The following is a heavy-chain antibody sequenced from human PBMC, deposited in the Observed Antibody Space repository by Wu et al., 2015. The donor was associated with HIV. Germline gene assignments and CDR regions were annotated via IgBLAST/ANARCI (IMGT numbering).Heavy chain of an antibody. Sequence: QVQLVQSGAEVKKPGSSVKVSCKASGGTFSSYAISWVRQAPGQGLEWMGGIIPIFGTANYAQKFQGRVTITADESTSTAYMELSSLRSEDTAVYYCASWDCSSTSCYTNYYYYMDVVGTKGPRSPSP. V-gene: IGHV1-69*12. J-gene: IGHJ6*03. CDR2: IIPIFGTA. CDR1: GGTFSSYA. CDR3: ASWDCSSTSCYTNYYYYMDV. D-gene: IGHD2-2*02.